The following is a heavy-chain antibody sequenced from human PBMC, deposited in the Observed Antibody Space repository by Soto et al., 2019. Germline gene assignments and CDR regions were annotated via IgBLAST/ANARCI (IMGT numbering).Heavy chain of an antibody. Sequence: GESLKISCKGSGDSFNTYWIAWVRQMPGKGLEWMGIIYPGDSDTRYSPSFQGQVTISADKSISTAYLQWSSLKASDTAIYYCARSFNCNYLGYFDYWGQGTLVTVSS. CDR2: IYPGDSDT. D-gene: IGHD4-4*01. V-gene: IGHV5-51*01. J-gene: IGHJ4*02. CDR1: GDSFNTYW. CDR3: ARSFNCNYLGYFDY.